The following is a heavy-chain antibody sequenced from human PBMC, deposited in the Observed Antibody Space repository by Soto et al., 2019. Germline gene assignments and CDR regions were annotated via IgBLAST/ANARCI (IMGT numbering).Heavy chain of an antibody. D-gene: IGHD3-10*01. J-gene: IGHJ6*02. V-gene: IGHV3-21*01. Sequence: PGGSLRLSCAASGFTFSSYSMNWVRQAPGKGLEWVSSISSSSSYIYYADSVKGRFTISRDNAKNSLYLQMNSLRAEDTAVYYCARANEKELEKHSGGMDVWGQGTTVTVSS. CDR3: ARANEKELEKHSGGMDV. CDR1: GFTFSSYS. CDR2: ISSSSSYI.